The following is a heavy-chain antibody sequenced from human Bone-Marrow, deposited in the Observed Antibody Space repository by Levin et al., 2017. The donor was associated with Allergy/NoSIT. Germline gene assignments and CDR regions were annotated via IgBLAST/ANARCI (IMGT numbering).Heavy chain of an antibody. V-gene: IGHV3-23*01. CDR2: ISGSGGST. D-gene: IGHD5-12*01. Sequence: GESLKISCAASGFTFSSYAMSWVRQAPGKGLEWVSAISGSGGSTYYADSVKGRFTISRDNSKNTLYLQMNSLRAEDTAVYYCAKERIKGAYSGYDFDYWGQGTLVTVSS. CDR1: GFTFSSYA. CDR3: AKERIKGAYSGYDFDY. J-gene: IGHJ4*02.